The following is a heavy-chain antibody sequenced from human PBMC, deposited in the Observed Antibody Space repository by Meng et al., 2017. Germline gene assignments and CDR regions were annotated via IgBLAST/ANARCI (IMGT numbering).Heavy chain of an antibody. D-gene: IGHD3-22*01. Sequence: QGCVSGIRNPSTIQSLTVIGDSGSISWGGYAWTCIRQHRGKGLEGRGYVHYSGSNNYNTYLNHRVTISVDTSTIPLYMKLSSVTAEDTAVYYCARDPGYYGINGFDAWGQGTLVTVSS. CDR3: ARDPGYYGINGFDA. V-gene: IGHV4-31*03. J-gene: IGHJ5*02. CDR2: VHYSGSN. CDR1: SGSISWGGYA.